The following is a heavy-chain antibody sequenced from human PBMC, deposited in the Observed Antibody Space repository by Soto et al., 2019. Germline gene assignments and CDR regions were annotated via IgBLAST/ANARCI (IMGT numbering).Heavy chain of an antibody. D-gene: IGHD3-22*01. CDR2: ISSGGTT. V-gene: IGHV4-31*03. CDR3: ARIPYYSGSSGYFPFDI. CDR1: GGSVGSGGYY. Sequence: SETLSLTCTVSGGSVGSGGYYWSWIRQHPGKGLEWVGDISSGGTTYYNPSLKSRVTMSVDTSKNHFSLKLSSVTAADTAVYYCARIPYYSGSSGYFPFDIWGQGALGTVS. J-gene: IGHJ4*02.